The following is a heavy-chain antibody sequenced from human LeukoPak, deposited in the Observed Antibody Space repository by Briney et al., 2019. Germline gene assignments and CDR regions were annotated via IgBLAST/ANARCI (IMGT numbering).Heavy chain of an antibody. D-gene: IGHD3-22*01. CDR3: ARARYYYDSSGKPWQNYGMDV. V-gene: IGHV4-34*01. Sequence: SETLSLTCAVYGGSFSGYHWSWIRQPPGKGLEWIGEINHSGSTNYNPSLKSRVTISVDTSKNQFSLKLSSVTAADTAVYYCARARYYYDSSGKPWQNYGMDVWGQGTTVTVSS. CDR2: INHSGST. CDR1: GGSFSGYH. J-gene: IGHJ6*02.